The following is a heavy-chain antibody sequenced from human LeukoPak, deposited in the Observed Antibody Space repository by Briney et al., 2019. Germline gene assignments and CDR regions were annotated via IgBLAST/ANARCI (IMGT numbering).Heavy chain of an antibody. V-gene: IGHV3-30-3*01. CDR2: TSYDGSNK. CDR3: ARGQWLXTLDY. CDR1: GFTFSSYA. J-gene: IGHJ4*02. Sequence: GGSLRLSCAASGFTFSSYAMHWVRQAPGKGLEWVAVTSYDGSNKYYADSVKGRFTISRDNSKNTLYLQMNSLRAEDTAVYYCARGQWLXTLDYWGQGTLVTVSS. D-gene: IGHD6-19*01.